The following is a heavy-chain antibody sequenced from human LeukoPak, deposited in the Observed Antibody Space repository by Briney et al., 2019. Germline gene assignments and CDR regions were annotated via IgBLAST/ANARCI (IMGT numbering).Heavy chain of an antibody. CDR3: ARDVEMATVGSYFYAMDV. CDR1: GGSIGSYY. V-gene: IGHV4-59*01. Sequence: SETLSLTCTVSGGSIGSYYWNWIRQAPGKGLEWIGCIHYSGSTNHNSSLKSRVTISVDTSKNQYSLKLSSVTAADTAVYYCARDVEMATVGSYFYAMDVWGQGTTVTVSS. D-gene: IGHD5-24*01. J-gene: IGHJ6*02. CDR2: IHYSGST.